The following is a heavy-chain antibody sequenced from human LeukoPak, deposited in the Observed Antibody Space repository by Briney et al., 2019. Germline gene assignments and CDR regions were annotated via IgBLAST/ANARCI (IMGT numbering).Heavy chain of an antibody. CDR2: IYYSGST. CDR1: GGSFTGYS. CDR3: ARVVSYGDYPSLDY. J-gene: IGHJ4*02. D-gene: IGHD4-17*01. V-gene: IGHV4-59*01. Sequence: SETLSLTCAVYGGSFTGYSWSWIRQPPGKGLEWIGYIYYSGSTNYNPSLKSRVTISVDTSKNQFSLKLSPVTAADTAVYYCARVVSYGDYPSLDYWGQGTLVTVSS.